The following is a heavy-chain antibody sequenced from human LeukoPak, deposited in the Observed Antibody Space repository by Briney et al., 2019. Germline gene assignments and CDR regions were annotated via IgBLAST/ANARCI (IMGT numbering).Heavy chain of an antibody. V-gene: IGHV4-59*01. CDR1: GGSISSYY. Sequence: SETLSLTCTVSGGSISSYYWSWIRQPPGKGLEWIGYIYYSGSSDYNPSLKSRVTISVDTSKNQLSLKLNSVTAADTAVYYCASQKYSSSWHLGYYGMDVWGQGTTVTVSS. CDR3: ASQKYSSSWHLGYYGMDV. D-gene: IGHD6-13*01. CDR2: IYYSGSS. J-gene: IGHJ6*02.